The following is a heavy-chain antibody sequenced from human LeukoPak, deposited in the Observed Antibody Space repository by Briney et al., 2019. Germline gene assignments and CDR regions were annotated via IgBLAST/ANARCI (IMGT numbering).Heavy chain of an antibody. D-gene: IGHD6-13*01. V-gene: IGHV3-48*03. CDR1: VVTFGNAC. CDR2: ISSSGSRI. Sequence: GSLRLSCAGSVVTFGNACMSWVRQAPGKGLEWVSYISSSGSRIYYTASVKGRSTISRDNAKNSLYLQMNSLRVEDTALYYCARNTLAIAAAAFFDFWGQGTLVTVSS. CDR3: ARNTLAIAAAAFFDF. J-gene: IGHJ4*02.